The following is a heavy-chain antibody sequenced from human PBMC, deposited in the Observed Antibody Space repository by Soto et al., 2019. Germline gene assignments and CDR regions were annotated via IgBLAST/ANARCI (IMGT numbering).Heavy chain of an antibody. CDR3: ARHPSGRPEKYWRTEYFYYGMDV. D-gene: IGHD2-8*02. V-gene: IGHV4-39*01. J-gene: IGHJ6*01. CDR2: IYYSGST. CDR1: GGSISSSSYY. Sequence: SETLSLTCTASGGSISSSSYYWGWIRQPPGKGLEWIGRIYYSGSTYYNPSLKSRVTISVDTSKNQFSLKLSSVTAADTAVYYCARHPSGRPEKYWRTEYFYYGMDVWAEGITVTFSS.